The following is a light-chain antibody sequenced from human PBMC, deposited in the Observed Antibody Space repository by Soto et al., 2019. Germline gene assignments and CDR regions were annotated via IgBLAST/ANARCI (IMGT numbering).Light chain of an antibody. CDR2: GNN. J-gene: IGLJ1*01. V-gene: IGLV1-40*01. Sequence: QSVLTQPPSVSGAPGQRVSISCTGSSSNIGAGHDVHWYQQVPGTAPKLLIYGNNNRPSGVPDRFSGSSSGTSASLAITGLQAEDEADYYCQSYDSSLSSYVFGTGTKLTVL. CDR1: SSNIGAGHD. CDR3: QSYDSSLSSYV.